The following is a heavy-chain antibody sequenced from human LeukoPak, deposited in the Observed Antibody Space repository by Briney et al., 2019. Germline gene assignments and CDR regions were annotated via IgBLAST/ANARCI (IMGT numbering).Heavy chain of an antibody. CDR2: IYPRDGST. Sequence: ASVKVSCKAPGYIFTSNYIHWVRQAPGQGLEWMGMIYPRDGSTSYAQRFQDRVTVTRDTSTSTVHMEPSGLRSEDTAVYYCARDQEGFDYWGQGTQVTVSS. J-gene: IGHJ4*02. CDR1: GYIFTSNY. V-gene: IGHV1-46*01. CDR3: ARDQEGFDY.